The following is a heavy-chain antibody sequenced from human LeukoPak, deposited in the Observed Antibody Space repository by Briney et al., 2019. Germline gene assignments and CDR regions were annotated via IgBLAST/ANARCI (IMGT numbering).Heavy chain of an antibody. V-gene: IGHV3-48*03. CDR3: ARDLNGGWYSLYYFDY. J-gene: IGHJ4*02. CDR1: GFTFSRYE. Sequence: GGSLRLSCAAYGFTFSRYEMNWVRQAPGKGLQWVSYISSSGDTIYYADSVKGRFTISRDNAKNSLHLQMNSLRAEDTAVYYCARDLNGGWYSLYYFDYWGQGTLVTVSS. D-gene: IGHD6-19*01. CDR2: ISSSGDTI.